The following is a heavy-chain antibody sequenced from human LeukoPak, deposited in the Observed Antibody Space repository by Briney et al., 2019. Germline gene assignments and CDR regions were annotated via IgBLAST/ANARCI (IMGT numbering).Heavy chain of an antibody. CDR1: GVSISYSY. D-gene: IGHD1-26*01. Sequence: SETLSLTCTVSGVSISYSYWSWIRQPPGKGLEWIGYFYYSGTTKYNPSLKSRVTISVDTSKNQFSLNLRSVTAADTAVYYCAGDSDDSGGAFDIWGQGTMVTVSS. J-gene: IGHJ3*02. CDR3: AGDSDDSGGAFDI. V-gene: IGHV4-59*01. CDR2: FYYSGTT.